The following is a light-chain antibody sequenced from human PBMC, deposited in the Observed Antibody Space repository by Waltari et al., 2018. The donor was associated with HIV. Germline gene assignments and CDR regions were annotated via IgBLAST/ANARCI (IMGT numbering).Light chain of an antibody. CDR1: SSAIGGYAY. J-gene: IGLJ3*02. Sequence: QSALTQPASVPGPFGQSTTFPSTGPSSAIGGYAYAPWYQQHPGEAPKIIIYDVTNRPSGISDRFSGSKSGDTASLTISGLQAEDEADYYCTSFTTTTAWVFGGGTKLTVL. CDR3: TSFTTTTAWV. CDR2: DVT. V-gene: IGLV2-14*03.